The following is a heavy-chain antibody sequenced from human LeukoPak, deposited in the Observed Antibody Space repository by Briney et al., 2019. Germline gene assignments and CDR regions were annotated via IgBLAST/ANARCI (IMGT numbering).Heavy chain of an antibody. J-gene: IGHJ5*02. V-gene: IGHV3-11*01. CDR2: ISSSGSTI. CDR3: ARSPMIVVPRFDP. D-gene: IGHD3-22*01. Sequence: GGSLRLSCAASGFTFSDYYMSWIRQAPGKGLEWVSYISSSGSTIYYADSVKGRFTISRDYAKNSLYLQMNSLRAEDTAVYYCARSPMIVVPRFDPWGQGTLVTVSS. CDR1: GFTFSDYY.